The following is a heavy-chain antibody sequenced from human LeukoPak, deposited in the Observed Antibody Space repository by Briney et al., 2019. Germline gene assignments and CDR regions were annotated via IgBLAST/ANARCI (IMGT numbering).Heavy chain of an antibody. J-gene: IGHJ4*02. CDR3: AREKFYDNSGYDY. V-gene: IGHV3-48*03. CDR1: GFTFSSYE. CDR2: IGSSGSTV. Sequence: TGGSLRLSCAASGFTFSSYEMNWVRQAPGQGLEWLAYIGSSGSTVYYADSVKGRFTISRDNIKNSLFLQMNSLRAEDTADYYCAREKFYDNSGYDYWGQGTLVTVSS. D-gene: IGHD3-22*01.